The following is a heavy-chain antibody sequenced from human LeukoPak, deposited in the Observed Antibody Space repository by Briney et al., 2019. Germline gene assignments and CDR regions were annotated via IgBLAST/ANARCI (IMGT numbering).Heavy chain of an antibody. CDR3: ARDPAYGGKPGFDY. CDR2: IYYSGST. J-gene: IGHJ4*02. Sequence: SETLSLTCTVSGGSISSGDYYWSWIRQPPGKGLEWIGYIYYSGSTYYNPSLKSRVTISVDTSKNQFSLKLSSVTAADTAVYYCARDPAYGGKPGFDYWGQGTLVTVSS. D-gene: IGHD4-23*01. V-gene: IGHV4-30-4*08. CDR1: GGSISSGDYY.